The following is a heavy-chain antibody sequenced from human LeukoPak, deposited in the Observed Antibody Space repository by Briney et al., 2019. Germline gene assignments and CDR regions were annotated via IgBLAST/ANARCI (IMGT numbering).Heavy chain of an antibody. D-gene: IGHD3-22*01. J-gene: IGHJ4*02. CDR1: GFTFTSYG. Sequence: SGGSLRLSCAASGFTFTSYGMHWVRQAPGKGLEWLSVISNDGSNKDYADSVKGRSTISRDDSKNTLYLQINSLRAEDTAVYYCAKQDGSDWLGQRKYYFDDWGQGVLATVSS. CDR2: ISNDGSNK. V-gene: IGHV3-30*18. CDR3: AKQDGSDWLGQRKYYFDD.